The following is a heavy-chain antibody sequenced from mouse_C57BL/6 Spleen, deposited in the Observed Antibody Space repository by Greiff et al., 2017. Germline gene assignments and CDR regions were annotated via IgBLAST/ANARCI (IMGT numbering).Heavy chain of an antibody. V-gene: IGHV1-15*01. CDR2: IDPETGGT. D-gene: IGHD4-1*01. CDR1: GYTFTDYE. J-gene: IGHJ4*01. CDR3: TRGLGRRYAMDY. Sequence: VQLQQSGAELVRPGASVTLSCKASGYTFTDYEMHWVKQTPVHGLEWIGAIDPETGGTAYNQKFKGKAILTADKSSSTAYMELRSLTSEDSAVYYCTRGLGRRYAMDYWGQGTSVTASS.